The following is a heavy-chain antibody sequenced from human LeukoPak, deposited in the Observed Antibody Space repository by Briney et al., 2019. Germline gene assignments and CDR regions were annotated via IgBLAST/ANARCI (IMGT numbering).Heavy chain of an antibody. J-gene: IGHJ4*02. D-gene: IGHD1-26*01. CDR3: AKAGSGSYYGMESHFDY. V-gene: IGHV3-23*01. CDR1: GFTFSSYA. Sequence: GGSLRLSCAAPGFTFSSYAMSWVRQAPGKGLEWVSAISGSGGSTYYADSVKGRFTISRDNSKNTLYLQMNSLRAEDTAVYYCAKAGSGSYYGMESHFDYWGQGTLVTVSS. CDR2: ISGSGGST.